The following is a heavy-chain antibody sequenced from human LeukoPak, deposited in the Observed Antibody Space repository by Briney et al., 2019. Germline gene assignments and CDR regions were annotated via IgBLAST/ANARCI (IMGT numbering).Heavy chain of an antibody. CDR1: GFTFSSYN. CDR2: ITSGSSHI. CDR3: ARAQMYYYGSGGFDY. V-gene: IGHV3-21*01. J-gene: IGHJ4*02. D-gene: IGHD3-10*01. Sequence: GGSLRLSCAASGFTFSSYNMNWVRQTPGQGLEWVSSITSGSSHIYYADSVKGRFTISRDNAKSSLYLQMNSLRAEDTAVYYCARAQMYYYGSGGFDYWGQGTLVTVSS.